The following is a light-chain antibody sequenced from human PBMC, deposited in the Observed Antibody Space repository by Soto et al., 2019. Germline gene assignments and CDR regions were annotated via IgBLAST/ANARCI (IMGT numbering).Light chain of an antibody. J-gene: IGLJ1*01. Sequence: QSALTQPASVSGSPGQSITISCTGTSSDVGSYNLVSWYQQHPGKAPKVMIYEVSKRPSGVPNRFSGSKSGNTASLTISGLQAEDEADYYCCSYAGSSTYVFGTRTKVTVL. CDR3: CSYAGSSTYV. V-gene: IGLV2-23*02. CDR2: EVS. CDR1: SSDVGSYNL.